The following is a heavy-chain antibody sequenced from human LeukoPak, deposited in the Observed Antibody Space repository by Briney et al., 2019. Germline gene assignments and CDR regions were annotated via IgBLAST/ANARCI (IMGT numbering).Heavy chain of an antibody. V-gene: IGHV3-7*01. J-gene: IGHJ4*02. CDR1: GLSFSDYW. D-gene: IGHD6-13*01. CDR2: MNEYGTQT. CDR3: TTLSAAAIDY. Sequence: GGSLRLSCAASGLSFSDYWANWVRLAPGKGLEWVANMNEYGTQTNYVDSVKGRFTISRDGSKTSVHLQMDSLRVEDTAVYYCTTLSAAAIDYWGRGTLVTVSS.